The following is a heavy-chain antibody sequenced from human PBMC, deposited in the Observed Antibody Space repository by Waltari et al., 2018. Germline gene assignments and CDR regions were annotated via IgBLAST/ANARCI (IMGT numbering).Heavy chain of an antibody. Sequence: QMQLQESGPGLVRPSETLSLTCTIFCASIRVSNWWTWLRQAPGKGLVWIWEFHHSGTTYSNPSLKSRLSVAVEKSKNQIYLKLTSVTAADTGTYYCARSNGGLLDDWGQGTLVTVSS. CDR3: ARSNGGLLDD. CDR1: CASIRVSNW. V-gene: IGHV4-4*02. J-gene: IGHJ4*02. CDR2: FHHSGTT. D-gene: IGHD2-8*01.